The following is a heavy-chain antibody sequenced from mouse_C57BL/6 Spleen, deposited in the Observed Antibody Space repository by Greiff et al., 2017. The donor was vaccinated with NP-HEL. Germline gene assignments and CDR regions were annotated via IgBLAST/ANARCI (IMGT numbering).Heavy chain of an antibody. CDR2: ISYDGSN. J-gene: IGHJ2*01. Sequence: EVKLQESGPGLVKPSQSLSLTCSVTGYSITSGYYWNWIRQFPGNKLEWMGYISYDGSNNYNPSLKNRISITRDTSKNQFFLKLNSVTTEDTATYYCARGGIYDSYYFDYWGQGTTLTVSS. CDR3: ARGGIYDSYYFDY. V-gene: IGHV3-6*01. D-gene: IGHD2-4*01. CDR1: GYSITSGYY.